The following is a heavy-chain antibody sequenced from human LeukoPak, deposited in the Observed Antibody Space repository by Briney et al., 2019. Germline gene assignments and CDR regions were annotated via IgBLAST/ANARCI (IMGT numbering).Heavy chain of an antibody. CDR3: AKGRGWEASYYYYYMDV. D-gene: IGHD1-26*01. J-gene: IGHJ6*03. CDR2: INHSGST. Sequence: PSETLSLTCAVYGGSFSGYYWSWIRQPPGKGLEWIGEINHSGSTNYNPSLKSRVTISVDTSKNQFSLKLSSVTAADTAVYYCAKGRGWEASYYYYYMDVWGKGTTVTISS. CDR1: GGSFSGYY. V-gene: IGHV4-34*01.